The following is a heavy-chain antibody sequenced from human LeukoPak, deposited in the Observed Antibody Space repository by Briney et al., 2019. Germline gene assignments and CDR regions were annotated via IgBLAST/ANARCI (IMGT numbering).Heavy chain of an antibody. CDR1: GYTFTGYY. Sequence: ASVKVSCKASGYTFTGYYMHWVRQAPGQGLEWMGWINPNSGGTNYAQKVQGRVTMTRDTSISTASMELSTLRSGDTPVYYRSRDGIAYHYFPGKDGLGQGATVTVSS. CDR3: SRDGIAYHYFPGKDG. V-gene: IGHV1-2*02. CDR2: INPNSGGT. J-gene: IGHJ6*02. D-gene: IGHD1-14*01.